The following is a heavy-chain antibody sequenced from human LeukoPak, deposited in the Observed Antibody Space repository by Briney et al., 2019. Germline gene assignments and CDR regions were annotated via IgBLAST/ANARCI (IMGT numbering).Heavy chain of an antibody. V-gene: IGHV3-30*02. J-gene: IGHJ4*02. CDR3: AKGVLQYFDWAYFDY. CDR1: GFTFSSYG. Sequence: GRSLRLSCAASGFTFSSYGMPWVRQATAKGLEWVAFIRYVGSNKYYADSVKRRFTISRDNSKNTLYLQMNSLRAEDTAVYYCAKGVLQYFDWAYFDYWGQGTLVTVSS. D-gene: IGHD3-9*01. CDR2: IRYVGSNK.